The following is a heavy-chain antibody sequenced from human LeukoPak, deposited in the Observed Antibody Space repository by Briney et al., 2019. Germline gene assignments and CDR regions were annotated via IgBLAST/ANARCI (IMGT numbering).Heavy chain of an antibody. CDR1: GGSISSGSYY. J-gene: IGHJ4*02. CDR2: IYTSGST. Sequence: SETLSLTRTVSGGSISSGSYYWSWIRQPARKGLEWIGRIYTSGSTNYNPSLKSRVTISVDTSKNQFSLKLSSVTAADTAVYYCAREVWSSGFVGSDYWGQGTLVTVSS. V-gene: IGHV4-61*02. D-gene: IGHD3-22*01. CDR3: AREVWSSGFVGSDY.